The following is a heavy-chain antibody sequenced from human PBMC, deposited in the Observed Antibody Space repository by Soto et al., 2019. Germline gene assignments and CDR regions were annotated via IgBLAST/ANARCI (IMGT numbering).Heavy chain of an antibody. CDR3: AGYIWGSYRHAFDI. CDR2: FDPEDGET. V-gene: IGHV1-24*01. CDR1: GYTLTELS. D-gene: IGHD3-16*02. J-gene: IGHJ3*02. Sequence: ASVKVSCKVSGYTLTELSMHWVRQAPGKGLEWMGGFDPEDGETIYAQKFQGRVTMTEDTSTDTAYMELSSLRSEDTAVYYCAGYIWGSYRHAFDIWGQGTMVTVSS.